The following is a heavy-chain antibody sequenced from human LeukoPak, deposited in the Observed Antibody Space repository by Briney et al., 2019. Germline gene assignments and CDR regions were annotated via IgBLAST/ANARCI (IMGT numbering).Heavy chain of an antibody. CDR2: IYYSGST. CDR3: ARGFTVYCTNGECPWFDP. V-gene: IGHV4-59*11. Sequence: SETLSLTCTVSGGSISSHYWSWIRQPPGKGLEWIGYIYYSGSTNYNPSLKSRVTISVDTSKNQFSLKLSSVTAADTAVYYRARGFTVYCTNGECPWFDPWGQGTLVTVSS. J-gene: IGHJ5*02. CDR1: GGSISSHY. D-gene: IGHD2-8*01.